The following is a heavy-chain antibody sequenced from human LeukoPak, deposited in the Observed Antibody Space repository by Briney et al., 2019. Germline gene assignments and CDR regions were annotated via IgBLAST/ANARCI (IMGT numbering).Heavy chain of an antibody. J-gene: IGHJ4*02. CDR1: GYTFTDYY. D-gene: IGHD6-6*01. CDR3: ARYSSSSAIDY. Sequence: GASVRVSCKASGYTFTDYYLHWVRQAPGQGLEWMGWINPNSGGTKYAQNLQGRVTMTRDTSISTAYMELSRLRSDDTAVYYCARYSSSSAIDYWGRGTLVTVSS. CDR2: INPNSGGT. V-gene: IGHV1-2*02.